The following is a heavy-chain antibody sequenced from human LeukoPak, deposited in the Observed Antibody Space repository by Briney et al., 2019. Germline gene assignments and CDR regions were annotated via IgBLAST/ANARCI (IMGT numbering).Heavy chain of an antibody. Sequence: RGSLRLSFAASGFTFSSYSMNWVRQAPGKGLEWVSSISSSSSYIYYADSVKGRFTISRDNAKNSLYLQMNSLRVEDTAVYYCAKDYVSGDGYWDFDYWGQGTLVTVSS. D-gene: IGHD5-24*01. CDR2: ISSSSSYI. CDR3: AKDYVSGDGYWDFDY. J-gene: IGHJ4*02. CDR1: GFTFSSYS. V-gene: IGHV3-21*04.